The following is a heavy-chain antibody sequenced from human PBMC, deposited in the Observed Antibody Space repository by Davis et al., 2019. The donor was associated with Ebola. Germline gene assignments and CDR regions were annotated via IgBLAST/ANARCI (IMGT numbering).Heavy chain of an antibody. Sequence: GESLKISCKGSGYSFTSYWIGWVRQMPGKGLEWMGRIDPSDSYTNYSPSFQGHVTISADKSISTAYLQWSSLKASDTAMYYCAAPTYYYDSSGYYNYYYGMDVWGQGTTVTVSS. V-gene: IGHV5-10-1*01. J-gene: IGHJ6*02. CDR2: IDPSDSYT. D-gene: IGHD3-22*01. CDR1: GYSFTSYW. CDR3: AAPTYYYDSSGYYNYYYGMDV.